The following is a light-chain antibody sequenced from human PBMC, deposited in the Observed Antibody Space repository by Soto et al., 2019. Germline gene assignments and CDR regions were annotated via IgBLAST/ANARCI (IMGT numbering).Light chain of an antibody. CDR1: SSNIGSNT. J-gene: IGLJ3*02. Sequence: QSVLTQPPSASGTPGQRVTISCSGGSSNIGSNTVNWYQQLPGTAPKLLIYSDNQRPSGVPDRFPGSKSGTSASLAISGLQSEDEADYYCAAGADGRNGWVFGGGTKVTVL. V-gene: IGLV1-44*01. CDR3: AAGADGRNGWV. CDR2: SDN.